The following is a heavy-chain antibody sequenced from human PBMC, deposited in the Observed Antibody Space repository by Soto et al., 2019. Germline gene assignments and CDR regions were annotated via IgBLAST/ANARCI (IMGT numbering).Heavy chain of an antibody. CDR1: GGSITTGGYY. J-gene: IGHJ4*02. D-gene: IGHD2-15*01. Sequence: PSETLSLTCTVSGGSITTGGYYWSWIRQLPGKGLEWIGHRYYSESTYYNPSLKSRVSISLDTSKNQFSLKLSFVTAADTAMYYCARTKCSGGSCYSWSLDYWGQGTPVTFSS. CDR2: RYYSEST. V-gene: IGHV4-31*03. CDR3: ARTKCSGGSCYSWSLDY.